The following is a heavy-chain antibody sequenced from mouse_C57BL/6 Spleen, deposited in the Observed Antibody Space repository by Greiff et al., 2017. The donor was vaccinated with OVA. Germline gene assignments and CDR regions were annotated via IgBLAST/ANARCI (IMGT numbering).Heavy chain of an antibody. CDR2: IYPGDGDT. D-gene: IGHD1-1*01. CDR1: GYAFSSSW. Sequence: VQLQQSGPELVKPGASVKISCKASGYAFSSSWMNWVKQRPGKGLEWIGRIYPGDGDTNYNGKFKGKATLTADKSSSTAYMQLSSLTSEDSAVYFCARTGFITTEGFAYWGQGTLVTVSA. CDR3: ARTGFITTEGFAY. V-gene: IGHV1-82*01. J-gene: IGHJ3*01.